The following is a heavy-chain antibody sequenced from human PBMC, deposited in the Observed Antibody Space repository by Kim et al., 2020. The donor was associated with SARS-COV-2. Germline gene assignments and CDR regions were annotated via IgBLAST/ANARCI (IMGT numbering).Heavy chain of an antibody. V-gene: IGHV4-31*03. CDR1: GGSISSGGYY. D-gene: IGHD6-19*01. Sequence: SETLSLTCTVSGGSISSGGYYWSRIRQHPGKGLEWIGYIYYSGSTYYNPSLKSRVTISVDTSRNQFSLKLSSVTAADTAIYYCARDGGAYSSGYYFFYWGQGTLVTVST. CDR3: ARDGGAYSSGYYFFY. CDR2: IYYSGST. J-gene: IGHJ4*02.